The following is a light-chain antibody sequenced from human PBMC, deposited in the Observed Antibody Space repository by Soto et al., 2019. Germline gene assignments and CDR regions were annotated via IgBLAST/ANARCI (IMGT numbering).Light chain of an antibody. V-gene: IGLV2-11*01. CDR3: CSYAGSYTLV. Sequence: QSVLTQPRSVSGSPGQSVTLSCTGTSSDVGDYIYVSWYQQHPGKAPKLMIYDVSKRPSGVPDRFSGSKSGNTASLTISGLQAEDEADYYCCSYAGSYTLVFGGGTKLTAL. CDR2: DVS. J-gene: IGLJ2*01. CDR1: SSDVGDYIY.